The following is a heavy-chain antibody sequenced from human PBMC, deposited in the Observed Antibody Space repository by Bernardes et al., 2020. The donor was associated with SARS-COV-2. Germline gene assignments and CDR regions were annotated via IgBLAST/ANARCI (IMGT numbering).Heavy chain of an antibody. Sequence: CCASCGFRFSDHYMDWVRQAPGKGLEWVDRTRNKANSYTTDYAASVKGRFAISRDDSKNSVYLQMNSLKTEDTAVYYCVRVVPSSYYESSGPRGDFDYWGQGTLVTVSS. CDR2: TRNKANSYTT. J-gene: IGHJ4*02. V-gene: IGHV3-72*01. CDR1: GFRFSDHY. CDR3: VRVVPSSYYESSGPRGDFDY. D-gene: IGHD3-22*01.